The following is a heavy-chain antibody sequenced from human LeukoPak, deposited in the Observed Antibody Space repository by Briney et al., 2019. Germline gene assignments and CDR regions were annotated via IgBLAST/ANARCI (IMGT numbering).Heavy chain of an antibody. CDR2: ISYEVNTK. CDR3: GKAPQGRTSWFFLDS. J-gene: IGHJ4*02. Sequence: GGSLRLSCAASGFTFISYGMHWVRQAPGKGLEWVAGISYEVNTKYYGDSVKGRFTISRDNSKNTLFLQMDSLRAEDTAVYYCGKAPQGRTSWFFLDSWGQGTLVTVSS. CDR1: GFTFISYG. D-gene: IGHD2-2*01. V-gene: IGHV3-30*18.